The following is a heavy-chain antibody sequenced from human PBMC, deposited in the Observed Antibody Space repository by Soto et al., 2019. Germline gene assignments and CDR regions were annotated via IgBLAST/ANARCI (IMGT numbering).Heavy chain of an antibody. CDR2: ISWNSGSI. CDR1: GFTFDDYA. D-gene: IGHD2-2*01. J-gene: IGHJ4*02. CDR3: AKGSAAMPIFSPLYENYFDY. V-gene: IGHV3-9*01. Sequence: GGSLRLSCAASGFTFDDYAMHWVRQAPGKGLEWVSGISWNSGSIGYADSVKGRFTISRDNAKNSLYLQMNSLRAEDTALYYCAKGSAAMPIFSPLYENYFDYWGQGTLVTVSS.